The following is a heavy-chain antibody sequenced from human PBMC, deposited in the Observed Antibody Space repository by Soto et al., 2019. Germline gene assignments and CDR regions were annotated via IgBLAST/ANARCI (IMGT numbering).Heavy chain of an antibody. V-gene: IGHV3-74*01. CDR1: GFTFSNYW. CDR2: IDTDGSNT. CDR3: ARGGRYGDF. J-gene: IGHJ4*02. D-gene: IGHD1-26*01. Sequence: EVQLVESGGGLVQPGGSLRLSCAASGFTFSNYWMYWVRQAPGKGLVWVSRIDTDGSNTNYADSVKGRFTISRDNAKNTLYLQMNSLRAEDTAVYHCARGGRYGDFWGQGTLVTVSS.